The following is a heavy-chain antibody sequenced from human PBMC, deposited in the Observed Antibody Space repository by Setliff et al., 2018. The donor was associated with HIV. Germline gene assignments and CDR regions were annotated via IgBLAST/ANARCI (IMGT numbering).Heavy chain of an antibody. V-gene: IGHV1-18*01. CDR3: ARDPTYISSWPGHAFDI. CDR2: ISTYYGST. D-gene: IGHD6-6*01. J-gene: IGHJ3*02. Sequence: ASVKVSCKASGYTFTRYGISWVRQAPGQGLEWMGWISTYYGSTKYEQKFQGRVTMTTDLSTSTAHMELRSLRSDDTAVYYCARDPTYISSWPGHAFDIWGQGTMVTVSS. CDR1: GYTFTRYG.